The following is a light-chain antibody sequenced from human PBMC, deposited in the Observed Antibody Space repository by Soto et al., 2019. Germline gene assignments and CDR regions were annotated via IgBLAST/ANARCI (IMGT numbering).Light chain of an antibody. CDR2: LGS. CDR1: QSLLHSNGYNY. Sequence: DIVMTQSPLSLPVTPGEPASISCRSSQSLLHSNGYNYLDWYLQKPGQSPQLLIYLGSNRASGVPDRFSGSGSGTYFTLKISRVEAEYVGVYYGMQALQTPITFGRGTRLEIK. J-gene: IGKJ5*01. CDR3: MQALQTPIT. V-gene: IGKV2-28*01.